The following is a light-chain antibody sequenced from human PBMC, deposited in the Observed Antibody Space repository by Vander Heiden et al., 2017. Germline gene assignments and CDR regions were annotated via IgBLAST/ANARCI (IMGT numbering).Light chain of an antibody. CDR3: CSYAGANTLFV. Sequence: SAMTQHASVSGSAGKSITNSCTGTSSDVGSVNLVSWYQHHPGKPPRLIIYAGNKRPSGVSNRFSGSKAGNTSSLTISGLQAEDEADYYCCSYAGANTLFVVGTGTKVAVL. V-gene: IGLV2-23*01. CDR2: AGN. CDR1: SSDVGSVNL. J-gene: IGLJ1*01.